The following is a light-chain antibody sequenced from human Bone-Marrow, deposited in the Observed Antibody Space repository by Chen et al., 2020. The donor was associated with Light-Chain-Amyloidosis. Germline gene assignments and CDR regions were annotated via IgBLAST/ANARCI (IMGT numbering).Light chain of an antibody. CDR3: QQRKDWPIT. Sequence: EIVLTQSPATLSLSPGERATLSCRASQSINNFLAWYQQKPGQAPRLLIYDASDRATDIPARFSGSWSGTDFTLTISSLEPEDFAVYYCQQRKDWPITFGQGTRLEIK. J-gene: IGKJ5*01. V-gene: IGKV3-11*01. CDR1: QSINNF. CDR2: DAS.